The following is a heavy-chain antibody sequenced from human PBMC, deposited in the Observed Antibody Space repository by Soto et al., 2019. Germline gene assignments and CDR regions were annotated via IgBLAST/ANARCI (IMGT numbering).Heavy chain of an antibody. D-gene: IGHD3-3*01. V-gene: IGHV4-59*08. CDR3: ARLEYDFWSSGSNWFDP. CDR2: IYCSGST. J-gene: IGHJ5*02. CDR1: GGSISSYY. Sequence: SEILSLTCTVCGGSISSYYWSWIRQPPGKGLEWIGYIYCSGSTNYNPSLKSRVTISVDTSKNQFSLKLSSVTAADTAVYYCARLEYDFWSSGSNWFDPWGQGTLVTVSS.